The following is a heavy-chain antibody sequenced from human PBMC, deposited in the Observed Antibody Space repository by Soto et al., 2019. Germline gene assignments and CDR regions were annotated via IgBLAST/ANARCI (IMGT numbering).Heavy chain of an antibody. CDR1: GDSISAYS. J-gene: IGHJ4*02. D-gene: IGHD3-16*02. Sequence: SETLSLTCTVSGDSISAYSWSWVRQPPGKGLEWIGNIYYNGSTKYNPSLKSRVTISVDTSKNQFSLKLSSVTAADTAVYYCARQNYDYVWGSYRYTVPRPFDYWGQGTLVTVSS. V-gene: IGHV4-59*08. CDR2: IYYNGST. CDR3: ARQNYDYVWGSYRYTVPRPFDY.